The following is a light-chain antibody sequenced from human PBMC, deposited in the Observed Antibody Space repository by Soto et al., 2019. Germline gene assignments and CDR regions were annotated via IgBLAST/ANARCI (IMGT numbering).Light chain of an antibody. CDR2: AAS. CDR3: QQSYSTLET. Sequence: DIQVNRLPSTLCGSVGNRVTITCRASQSISSWLAWYQQKPGKAPKLLIYAASSLQSGVPSRFSGSGSGTDFTLTISSLQPEDFATYYCQQSYSTLETFGQGTKVDIK. J-gene: IGKJ1*01. CDR1: QSISSW. V-gene: IGKV1-39*01.